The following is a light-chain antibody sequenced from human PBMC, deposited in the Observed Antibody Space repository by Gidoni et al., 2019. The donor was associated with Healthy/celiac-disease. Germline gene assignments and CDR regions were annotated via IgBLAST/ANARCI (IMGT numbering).Light chain of an antibody. CDR2: AAS. CDR3: QQSYSTPGT. V-gene: IGKV1-39*01. Sequence: DIQMTQSPSSLSASVGDSVTITCRASQSISSYLNWYQQKPGTAPTLLIYAASSLQSGVPSRFSGRGSGTDFTLTISSLQPEDFATYYCQQSYSTPGTFGQGTKVEIK. CDR1: QSISSY. J-gene: IGKJ1*01.